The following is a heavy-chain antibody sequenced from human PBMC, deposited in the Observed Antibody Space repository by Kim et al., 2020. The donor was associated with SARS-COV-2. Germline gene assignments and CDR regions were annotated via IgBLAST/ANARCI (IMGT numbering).Heavy chain of an antibody. V-gene: IGHV1-18*01. J-gene: IGHJ4*02. D-gene: IGHD2-15*01. CDR2: ISAYNGNT. CDR1: GYTFTSYG. CDR3: ARDQDGCSGGSCYFTPPVDY. Sequence: ASVKVSCKASGYTFTSYGISWVRQAPGQGLEWMGWISAYNGNTNYAQKLQGRVTMTTDTSTSTAYMELRSLRSDDTAVYYCARDQDGCSGGSCYFTPPVDYWGQGTLVTVSS.